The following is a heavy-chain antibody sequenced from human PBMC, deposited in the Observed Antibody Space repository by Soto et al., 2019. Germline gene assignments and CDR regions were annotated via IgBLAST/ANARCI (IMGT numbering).Heavy chain of an antibody. CDR1: GYTFTSYG. V-gene: IGHV1-18*01. D-gene: IGHD3-10*01. J-gene: IGHJ3*02. CDR2: ISAYNGNT. CDR3: ARERRSMVRGVRDSAFDI. Sequence: QVQLVQSGAEVKKPGASVKVSCKASGYTFTSYGISWVRQAPGQGLEWMGWISAYNGNTNYAQKLQGRVTMTTDTSTSTAYMELRSLRSDDTAGYYGARERRSMVRGVRDSAFDIWGQGTMVTVSS.